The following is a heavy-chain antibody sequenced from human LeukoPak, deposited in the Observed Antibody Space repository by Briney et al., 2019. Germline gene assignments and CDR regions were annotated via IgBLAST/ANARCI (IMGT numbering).Heavy chain of an antibody. J-gene: IGHJ4*02. CDR1: GFTFSNYA. CDR3: AKAGRYTSGWYDY. CDR2: ISGTDSST. V-gene: IGHV3-23*01. Sequence: GGSLRLSCAASGFTFSNYAMSWVRQAPGKGPEWVSGISGTDSSTAYADSVTGRFIISRDNSKNTLFLQMNSLRAEDTAVYYCAKAGRYTSGWYDYWGQGTLVTVSS. D-gene: IGHD6-19*01.